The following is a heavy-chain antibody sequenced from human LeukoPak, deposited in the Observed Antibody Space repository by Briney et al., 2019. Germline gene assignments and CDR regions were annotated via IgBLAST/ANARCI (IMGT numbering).Heavy chain of an antibody. Sequence: SETLSLTCTVSGGSISSYYWSWIRQPPGKGLEWIGYIYYSGSTNYNPSLKSRVTISVDTSKNQFSLKLSSVTAADTAVYYCARGPIYGSGSYYKGPFDPWGRGTLVTVSS. J-gene: IGHJ5*02. D-gene: IGHD3-10*01. V-gene: IGHV4-59*01. CDR3: ARGPIYGSGSYYKGPFDP. CDR1: GGSISSYY. CDR2: IYYSGST.